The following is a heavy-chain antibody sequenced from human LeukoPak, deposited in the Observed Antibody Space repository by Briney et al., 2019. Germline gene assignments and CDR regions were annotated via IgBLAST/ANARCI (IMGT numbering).Heavy chain of an antibody. CDR1: GGSISSSNYY. V-gene: IGHV4-39*07. J-gene: IGHJ4*02. Sequence: PSETLSLTCTVSGGSISSSNYYWSWIRQPPGKGLEWIGEINHSGSTNYNPSLKSRVTISVDTSKNQFSLKLSSVTAADTAVYYCARVRSNYDYFDYWGQGTLVTVSS. CDR2: INHSGST. CDR3: ARVRSNYDYFDY. D-gene: IGHD4-11*01.